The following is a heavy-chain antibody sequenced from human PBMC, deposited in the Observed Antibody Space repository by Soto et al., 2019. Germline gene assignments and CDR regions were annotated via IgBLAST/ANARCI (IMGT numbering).Heavy chain of an antibody. J-gene: IGHJ6*02. CDR1: GGTFSSYA. V-gene: IGHV1-69*01. CDR3: AREDSSSSRSRLDPGPSPEIYGMDV. Sequence: SVKVSCKASGGTFSSYAISWVRQAPGQGLEWMGGIIPIFGTANYAQKFQGRVTITADESTSTAYMELSSLRSEDTAVYYCAREDSSSSRSRLDPGPSPEIYGMDVWGQGTTVPVSS. CDR2: IIPIFGTA. D-gene: IGHD6-6*01.